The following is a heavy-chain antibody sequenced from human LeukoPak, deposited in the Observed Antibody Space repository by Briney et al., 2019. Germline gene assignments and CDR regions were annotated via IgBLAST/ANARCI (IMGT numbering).Heavy chain of an antibody. CDR3: ARAAAAAGSWDY. CDR1: GFTFSSYS. D-gene: IGHD6-13*01. Sequence: GSLRLSCAASGFTFSSYSMNWVRQAPGKGLEWVSSISSSSSYIYYAASVKGRFTISRDNAKNSLYLQMNSLRAEDTAVYYCARAAAAAGSWDYWGQGTLVTVSS. CDR2: ISSSSSYI. V-gene: IGHV3-21*01. J-gene: IGHJ4*02.